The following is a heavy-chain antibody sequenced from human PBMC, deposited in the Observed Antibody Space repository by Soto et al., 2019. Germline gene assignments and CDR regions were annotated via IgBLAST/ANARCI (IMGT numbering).Heavy chain of an antibody. J-gene: IGHJ4*02. Sequence: ASVKVSCKASGYSFTKYHMHWVRQAPGQGLEWMGWINPGSGVTNQAQKFQGRVTMTRDTSITTTYMELNSLASDDTAVYYCARVAGHKNARFDTWGQGALVTVSS. CDR3: ARVAGHKNARFDT. V-gene: IGHV1-2*02. CDR2: INPGSGVT. CDR1: GYSFTKYH. D-gene: IGHD1-1*01.